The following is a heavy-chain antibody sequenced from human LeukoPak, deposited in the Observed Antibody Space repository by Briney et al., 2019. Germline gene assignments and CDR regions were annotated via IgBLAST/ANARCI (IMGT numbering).Heavy chain of an antibody. J-gene: IGHJ3*02. CDR1: GGSISSGSYY. CDR3: ASGGVDAFDI. D-gene: IGHD2-8*02. CDR2: IYTSGST. V-gene: IGHV4-61*02. Sequence: PSETLSLTCTVSGGSISSGSYYWSWIRQPAGKGLEWIGRIYTSGSTKYNPSLTSRVTISVDTSKNQFSLKLSSVTAADTAVYYCASGGVDAFDIWGQGTMVTVSS.